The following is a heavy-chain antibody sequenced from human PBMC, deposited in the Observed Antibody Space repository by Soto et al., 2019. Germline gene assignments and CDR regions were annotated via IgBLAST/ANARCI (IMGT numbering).Heavy chain of an antibody. Sequence: ASVKVSCKASGYTFTTYDISWVRQATGQGIEWMGWMNPYSGNTGFAQKFQGRVTVTRNTSISTVYMELSGLRPDDTAVYYCARRKARSGSHSLVVWGQGSPVTLCS. CDR2: MNPYSGNT. D-gene: IGHD6-25*01. CDR1: GYTFTTYD. V-gene: IGHV1-8*01. J-gene: IGHJ4*02. CDR3: ARRKARSGSHSLVV.